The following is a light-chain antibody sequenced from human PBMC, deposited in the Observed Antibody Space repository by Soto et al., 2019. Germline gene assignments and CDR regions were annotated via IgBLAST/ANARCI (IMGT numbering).Light chain of an antibody. V-gene: IGKV3-15*01. J-gene: IGKJ1*01. CDR3: QQYQNLWT. CDR1: QSVSSSY. CDR2: RAS. Sequence: EIVLTQSPGTLSLSPGDRATLSCRASQSVSSSYLAWYQQGPGQAPRLLIYRASTRATGVPARFSGSGSGTEFTLTIRGLQSEDFELYYCQQYQNLWTFGQGTRLDIK.